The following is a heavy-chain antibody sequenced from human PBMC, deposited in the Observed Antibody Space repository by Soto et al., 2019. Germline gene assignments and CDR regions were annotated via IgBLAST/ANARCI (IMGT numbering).Heavy chain of an antibody. D-gene: IGHD1-26*01. Sequence: PGGSLRLSCAASGFTFSSYAMSWVRQAPGKGLEWVSAISGSGGSTYYADSVKGRFTISRDNSKNTLYLQMNSLRAEDTAVYYCASDPKVGARQGVRYWFDPWGQGTLVTVSS. CDR2: ISGSGGST. J-gene: IGHJ5*02. CDR1: GFTFSSYA. CDR3: ASDPKVGARQGVRYWFDP. V-gene: IGHV3-23*01.